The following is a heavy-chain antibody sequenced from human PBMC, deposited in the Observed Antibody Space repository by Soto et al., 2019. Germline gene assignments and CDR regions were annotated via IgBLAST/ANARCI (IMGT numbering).Heavy chain of an antibody. Sequence: GGSLRLSCAASEFTFSSYAMSWVRQAPGKGLEWVSSISGSADTIYYADSVKGRFTISRDNSKNSLYLQLNSLRDEDTAVYYCARSPYYYDSSNYYGYWGQGTLVTVSS. CDR2: ISGSADTI. CDR3: ARSPYYYDSSNYYGY. V-gene: IGHV3-23*01. J-gene: IGHJ4*02. CDR1: EFTFSSYA. D-gene: IGHD3-22*01.